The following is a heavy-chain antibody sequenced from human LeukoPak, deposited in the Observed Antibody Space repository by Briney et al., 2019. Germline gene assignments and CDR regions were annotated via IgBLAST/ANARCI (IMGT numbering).Heavy chain of an antibody. Sequence: EGSLRLSCAASEFSVGSNYMTWVRQAPGKGLEWVSLIYSGGSTYYADSGRGGCTISRDNCKNTRYLRRNSLRAEETGVYNIVGHLSGVTGYTYCRGIDYWGQGTLVTVSS. CDR3: VGHLSGVTGYTYCRGIDY. CDR1: EFSVGSNY. J-gene: IGHJ4*02. V-gene: IGHV3-66*04. CDR2: IYSGGST. D-gene: IGHD5-18*01.